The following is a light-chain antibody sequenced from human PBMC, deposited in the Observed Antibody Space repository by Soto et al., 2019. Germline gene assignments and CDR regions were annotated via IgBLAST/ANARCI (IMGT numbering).Light chain of an antibody. CDR2: LGS. Sequence: DIVMTQSPLSLPVTPGEPASISCRSSQSLLHSNGYNYLDWYLQKPGQSPRLLIYLGSNRASGVPDRFSGSGSGTDFTLKLSRVEAEDVGVSYCMQALQTPRTFGQGTKLEIK. CDR1: QSLLHSNGYNY. J-gene: IGKJ2*01. V-gene: IGKV2-28*01. CDR3: MQALQTPRT.